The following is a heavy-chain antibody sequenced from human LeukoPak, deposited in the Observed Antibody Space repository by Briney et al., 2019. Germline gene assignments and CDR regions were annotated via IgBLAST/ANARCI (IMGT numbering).Heavy chain of an antibody. J-gene: IGHJ6*03. V-gene: IGHV3-9*01. CDR2: INWNSGNI. CDR1: GFTFDDYA. CDR3: ARWGGATVTTGYYYYMDV. D-gene: IGHD4-17*01. Sequence: GRSLRLSCAASGFTFDDYAMHWVRQAPGKGLEWVSGINWNSGNIGYADSVKGRFTISRDNAKNTLYLQMNSLRAEDTAVYYCARWGGATVTTGYYYYMDVWGKGTTVTVSS.